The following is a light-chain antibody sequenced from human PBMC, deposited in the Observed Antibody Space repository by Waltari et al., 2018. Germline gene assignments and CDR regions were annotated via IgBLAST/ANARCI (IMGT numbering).Light chain of an antibody. CDR2: DNN. J-gene: IGLJ2*01. V-gene: IGLV1-51*01. Sequence: QSVLTQPPSVSAAPGQKVTISCSGSSSNFGNNYVAWYQQFPGTAPNTHIYDNNNRPSVVPDRCSGSKSGTSATLGITGLQTGDEADYYCGTWDSSLRGGVFGGGTKLTVL. CDR1: SSNFGNNY. CDR3: GTWDSSLRGGV.